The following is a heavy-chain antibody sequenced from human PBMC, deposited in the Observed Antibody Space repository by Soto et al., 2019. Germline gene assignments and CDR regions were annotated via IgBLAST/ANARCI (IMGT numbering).Heavy chain of an antibody. Sequence: SETLSLTCTVSGGAISGYYWTWVRQPAGKGLEWIGRIYSSGGTKYNPSLKSRVDMSLDMSKNQFSLRLSSVTAADTAVYYCARAPVVRGVIGFDYWGQGTLVTVSS. CDR1: GGAISGYY. J-gene: IGHJ4*02. D-gene: IGHD3-10*01. CDR2: IYSSGGT. V-gene: IGHV4-4*07. CDR3: ARAPVVRGVIGFDY.